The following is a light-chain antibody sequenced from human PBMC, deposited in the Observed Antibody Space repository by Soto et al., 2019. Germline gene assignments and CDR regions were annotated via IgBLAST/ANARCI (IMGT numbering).Light chain of an antibody. J-gene: IGKJ5*01. Sequence: EIVLTQSPVTLSVSTGERATLSCRASQSVGNKLGWYQQRPGQAPRLLIIGASTRATGVPAKFSGSGSGTEFSLTINNLQSEDSAIYYWHQYASWSPFTFGQGTRLEIK. CDR3: HQYASWSPFT. V-gene: IGKV3-15*01. CDR1: QSVGNK. CDR2: GAS.